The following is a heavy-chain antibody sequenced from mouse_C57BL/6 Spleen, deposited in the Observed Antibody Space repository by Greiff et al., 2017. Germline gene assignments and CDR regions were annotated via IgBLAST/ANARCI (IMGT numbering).Heavy chain of an antibody. Sequence: EVNLVESGGGLVQPGGSMKLSCVASGFTFSNYWMNWVRQSPEKGLEWVAQIRLKSDNYATHYAESVKGRFTISRDDSKSSVYLQMNNLRAEDTGIYYCTAYYNFLPGAYWGQGTLVTVSA. CDR1: GFTFSNYW. J-gene: IGHJ3*01. V-gene: IGHV6-3*01. CDR2: IRLKSDNYAT. D-gene: IGHD2-10*01. CDR3: TAYYNFLPGAY.